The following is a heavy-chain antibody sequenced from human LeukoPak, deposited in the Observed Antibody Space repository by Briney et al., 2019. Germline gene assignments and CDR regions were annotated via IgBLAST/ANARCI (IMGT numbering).Heavy chain of an antibody. J-gene: IGHJ4*02. D-gene: IGHD2-15*01. Sequence: PGGSLRLSCVGSGITLSNYGMSWVRQAPGKGLEWVAGISDRGGSTKYADYVKGRFTISRNNPKNTLYLQMNSLRSEDTAVYFCAKRGVVIRAVLVVGFHKEAYYFDSWGQGALVTVSS. CDR2: ISDRGGST. CDR1: GITLSNYG. CDR3: AKRGVVIRAVLVVGFHKEAYYFDS. V-gene: IGHV3-23*01.